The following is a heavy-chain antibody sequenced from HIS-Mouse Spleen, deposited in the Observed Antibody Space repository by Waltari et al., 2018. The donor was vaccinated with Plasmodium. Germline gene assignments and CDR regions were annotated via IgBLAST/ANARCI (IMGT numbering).Heavy chain of an antibody. V-gene: IGHV3-33*06. CDR1: GFTFSSYG. Sequence: QVQLVESGGGVVQPGRSLRLSCAASGFTFSSYGMHWVRQAPGKGLGWVAVIWYDGSNKYYADSVKGRFTISRDNSKNTLYLQMNSLRAEDTAVYYCAKGAGAPGYFDLWGRGTLVTVSS. CDR3: AKGAGAPGYFDL. J-gene: IGHJ2*01. CDR2: IWYDGSNK.